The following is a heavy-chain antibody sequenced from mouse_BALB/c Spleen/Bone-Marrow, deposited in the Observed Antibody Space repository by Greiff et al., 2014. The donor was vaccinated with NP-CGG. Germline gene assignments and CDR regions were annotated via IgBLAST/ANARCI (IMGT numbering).Heavy chain of an antibody. Sequence: VQLQQSGAELAEPGASVKMSCKASGYTFTSFWLHWVKQRPGQGLEWIGYINPPTDYTEYNQKFRDKATLTADKSSSTAYMQLSSLTSEDSAVYYCTIGPYYVMNYWGQGTSVTVSS. CDR1: GYTFTSFW. CDR3: TIGPYYVMNY. CDR2: INPPTDYT. J-gene: IGHJ4*01. V-gene: IGHV1-7*01. D-gene: IGHD3-3*01.